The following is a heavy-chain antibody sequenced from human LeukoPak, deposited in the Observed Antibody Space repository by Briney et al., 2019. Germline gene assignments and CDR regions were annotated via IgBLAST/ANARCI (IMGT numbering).Heavy chain of an antibody. V-gene: IGHV4-59*11. J-gene: IGHJ2*01. CDR3: ARDTTFYDSSGYHPYWYFDL. D-gene: IGHD3-22*01. CDR1: GGSITTHY. CDR2: IYHTGAS. Sequence: SETLSLTCTASGGSITTHYWSWIRQPPGEGLQWIASIYHTGASNYNPSLKSRITISLDTSKNQFSLELRYVTDADTAEYYCARDTTFYDSSGYHPYWYFDLWGRGTPVTVSS.